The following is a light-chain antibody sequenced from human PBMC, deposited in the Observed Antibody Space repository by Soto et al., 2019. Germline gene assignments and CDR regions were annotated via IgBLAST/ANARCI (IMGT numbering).Light chain of an antibody. CDR3: QQSNTYPIT. V-gene: IGKV1-5*03. CDR2: KAS. J-gene: IGKJ5*01. Sequence: DIQLTQSPSTLSASVEDRVTITCRASQTINSWLAWYQQKPGKAPKVLIYKASSLESGVPSRFSGSGSGTEFTLTISSLQPDDFATYYCQQSNTYPITFGQGTRLEIK. CDR1: QTINSW.